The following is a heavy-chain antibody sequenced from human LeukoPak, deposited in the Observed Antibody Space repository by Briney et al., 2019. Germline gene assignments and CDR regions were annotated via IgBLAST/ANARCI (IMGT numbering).Heavy chain of an antibody. J-gene: IGHJ6*03. CDR1: GGSISSSCCS. CDR2: AHYSGST. V-gene: IGHV4-39*07. CDR3: ARLTGTYYSYYMDV. D-gene: IGHD1-7*01. Sequence: SETLSLTCTVSGGSISSSCCSWGWIRQPPGKGLEWIGSAHYSGSTYYNPSLKSRVTISVDTSKNQFSLKLSSVTAADTAVYYCARLTGTYYSYYMDVWGKGTTVTVSS.